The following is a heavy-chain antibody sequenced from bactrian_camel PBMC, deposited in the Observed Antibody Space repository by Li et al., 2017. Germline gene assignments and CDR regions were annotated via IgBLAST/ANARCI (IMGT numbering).Heavy chain of an antibody. V-gene: IGHV3S53*01. CDR3: VTDAVSWWPA. Sequence: HVQLVESGGGSVQAGGSLKLSCAASGYMYSGCGMAWYRESPGKQRELVASLDSNGTTAYADSVKGRFTIPRNNAKNTLYLQLNSLKTEDTAVYYCVTDAVSWWPAWGQGTQVTVS. CDR2: LDSNGTT. CDR1: GYMYSGCG. J-gene: IGHJ6*01. D-gene: IGHD6*01.